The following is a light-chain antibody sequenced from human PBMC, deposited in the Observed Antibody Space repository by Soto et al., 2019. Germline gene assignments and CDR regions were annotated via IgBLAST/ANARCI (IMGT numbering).Light chain of an antibody. J-gene: IGKJ2*01. Sequence: EIVLVQSPGTLCLSPGERATLSCRASQSVSYNYLAWYQQKPGQAPRLLIYGTSNRATGVPDRFSGSWPGTHFSLTITRLEPEDFAMYYCQQYGVSPLLFTFGPVTKVGVK. V-gene: IGKV3-20*01. CDR2: GTS. CDR1: QSVSYNY. CDR3: QQYGVSPLLFT.